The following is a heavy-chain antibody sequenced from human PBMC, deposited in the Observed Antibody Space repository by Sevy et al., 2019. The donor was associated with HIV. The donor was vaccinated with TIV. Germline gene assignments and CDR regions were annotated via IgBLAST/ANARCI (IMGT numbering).Heavy chain of an antibody. CDR3: AREGCTKPHDY. J-gene: IGHJ4*02. D-gene: IGHD2-8*01. Sequence: GGSLRLSCAASGFTFSKYSMSWVRQPPGKGLEWVSTLSFGGGEINYADSVKGRFTISTDNSKSTVYLQMNNLRPEDTAVYYCAREGCTKPHDYWGQGTLVTVSS. V-gene: IGHV3-23*01. CDR2: LSFGGGEI. CDR1: GFTFSKYS.